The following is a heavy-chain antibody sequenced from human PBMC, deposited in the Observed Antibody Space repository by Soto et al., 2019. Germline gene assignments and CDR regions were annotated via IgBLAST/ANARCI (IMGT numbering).Heavy chain of an antibody. Sequence: GXSLRLACVASGFTFSTYAMFWVLQAPGQGLEWVSAISGSGGSTYYADSAKGRFTISRDNSKNTLYLQVNSLRAEDTAVYYCAKGRDTSTSGWLNWFDPWGQGTLVTVSS. V-gene: IGHV3-23*01. CDR3: AKGRDTSTSGWLNWFDP. D-gene: IGHD6-19*01. CDR1: GFTFSTYA. CDR2: ISGSGGST. J-gene: IGHJ5*02.